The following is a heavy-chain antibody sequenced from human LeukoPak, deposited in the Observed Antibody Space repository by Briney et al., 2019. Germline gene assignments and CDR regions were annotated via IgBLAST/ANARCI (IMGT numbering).Heavy chain of an antibody. CDR2: ISYDGSDK. J-gene: IGHJ5*02. V-gene: IGHV3-30*18. D-gene: IGHD6-19*01. CDR1: GFTFSDYG. Sequence: GGSLRLSCVASGFTFSDYGMHWVRQAPGKGLEWVSLISYDGSDKYFADSVKGRFTISRDNSKNTLYLQMNSLRAEDTAVYYCAKGSGAWVAVAEWFDPWGQGTLVTVSS. CDR3: AKGSGAWVAVAEWFDP.